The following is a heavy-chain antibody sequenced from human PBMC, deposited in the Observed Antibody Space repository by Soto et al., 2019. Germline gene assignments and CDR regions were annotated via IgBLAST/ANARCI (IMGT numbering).Heavy chain of an antibody. Sequence: QITLKESGPPLVKPTQTLTLTCTFSGFSLSTSGVGVGWIRQPPGKALAWLALIYWDDDKRYSPCLKSRLTNTKDTSKNQAVLTMTNMDPVDTATYYCAHCGYRSSLTTSTDFDYWGQGTLVTVSS. D-gene: IGHD6-13*01. CDR3: AHCGYRSSLTTSTDFDY. CDR1: GFSLSTSGVG. CDR2: IYWDDDK. V-gene: IGHV2-5*02. J-gene: IGHJ4*02.